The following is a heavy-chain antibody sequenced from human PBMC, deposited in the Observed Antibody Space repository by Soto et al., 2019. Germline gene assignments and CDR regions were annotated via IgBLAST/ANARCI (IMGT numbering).Heavy chain of an antibody. D-gene: IGHD3-10*01. CDR2: IYWDGSK. J-gene: IGHJ4*02. CDR3: AQKGRGYFDY. V-gene: IGHV2-5*02. Sequence: QITLKESGPTLVKPTETLTLTCTFSGFSLNTRDLGVGWIRQPPRKALEWVAIIYWDGSKHYSPSLQSKLPIXXDTSKNQVVLTVTDMDPVDTATYYCAQKGRGYFDYWGQGTLVTVSS. CDR1: GFSLNTRDLG.